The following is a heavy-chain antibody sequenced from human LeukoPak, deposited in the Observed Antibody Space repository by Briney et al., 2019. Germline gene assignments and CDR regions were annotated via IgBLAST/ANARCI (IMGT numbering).Heavy chain of an antibody. J-gene: IGHJ4*02. Sequence: GGSLRLSCAASGFTFSNYWMTWVRQAPGKGLEWVANIREDGSEKYYVDSVKGRFTISRDNAKKSLYLEMNSLRAEDTAVYYCARDDEITFGTVNWGQGTLVTVSS. CDR2: IREDGSEK. V-gene: IGHV3-7*01. CDR1: GFTFSNYW. D-gene: IGHD3-16*01. CDR3: ARDDEITFGTVN.